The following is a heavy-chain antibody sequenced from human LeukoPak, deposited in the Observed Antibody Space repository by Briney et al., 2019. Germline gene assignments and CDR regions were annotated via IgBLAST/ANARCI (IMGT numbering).Heavy chain of an antibody. V-gene: IGHV3-7*01. D-gene: IGHD1-20*01. CDR2: IKQDGIEK. CDR1: GFTFSTYW. CDR3: ARINFKSARDY. Sequence: GGSLSLSCAASGFTFSTYWMSWVRQAPGKGLEWVANIKQDGIEKYYVDSVKGRFTISRDNAKNSLYLQMNSLSAEDTAMYYCARINFKSARDYWGQGTLVTVSS. J-gene: IGHJ4*02.